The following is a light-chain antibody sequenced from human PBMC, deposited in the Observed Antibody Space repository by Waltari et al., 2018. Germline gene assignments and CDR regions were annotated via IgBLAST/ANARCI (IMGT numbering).Light chain of an antibody. CDR2: GAS. J-gene: IGKJ1*01. CDR1: QSVGSN. V-gene: IGKV3-15*01. Sequence: EIVMTQSPVTLSVSPGERATLSCRASQSVGSNLAWYQQKPGQAPSLLIYGASTRANGLPGRFSGSGSGTEVTLTLSSLQSEDFAVYYCQQYNKWPRTFGQGTKVEIK. CDR3: QQYNKWPRT.